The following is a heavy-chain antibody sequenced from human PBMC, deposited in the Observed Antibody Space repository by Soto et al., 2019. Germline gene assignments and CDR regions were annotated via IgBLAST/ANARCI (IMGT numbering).Heavy chain of an antibody. V-gene: IGHV4-59*01. CDR3: ARDGVSSSWYNYYAMDV. J-gene: IGHJ6*02. CDR2: IYYSGST. D-gene: IGHD6-13*01. Sequence: QVQLQESGPGLVKPSETLSLTCTVSGGSIRSYYWSWIRQPPGKGLEWIGYIYYSGSTNYNPSLKSRVTISVDTSKNQFSMKLSSVTAADTAVYYCARDGVSSSWYNYYAMDVWGQGTTVTVSS. CDR1: GGSIRSYY.